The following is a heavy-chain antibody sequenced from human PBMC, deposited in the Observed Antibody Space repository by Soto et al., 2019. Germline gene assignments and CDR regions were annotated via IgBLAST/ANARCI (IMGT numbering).Heavy chain of an antibody. CDR3: ARDHRGDFDY. J-gene: IGHJ4*02. V-gene: IGHV1-18*01. CDR1: GYTFYSYG. Sequence: GAPVEVSCKASGYTFYSYGISWVRQAPGQGLEWMGWISAYNGNTNYAQKLQGRVTMTTDTSTSTAYMELRSLRSDDTAVYYCARDHRGDFDYWGQGTLVTAPQ. CDR2: ISAYNGNT.